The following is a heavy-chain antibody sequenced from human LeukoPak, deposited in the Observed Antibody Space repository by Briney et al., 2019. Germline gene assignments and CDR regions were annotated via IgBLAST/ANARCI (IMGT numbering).Heavy chain of an antibody. CDR3: ARADVIVGATFPFDY. D-gene: IGHD1-26*01. Sequence: GRSLRLSCAASGFTFSNYALHWVRQAPGKGLEWVAVISNDGINKYYADSVKGRFSISRDNSRNTLYLQMNSLRGEDTAVYYCARADVIVGATFPFDYWGQGTLVTVSS. CDR1: GFTFSNYA. CDR2: ISNDGINK. V-gene: IGHV3-30-3*01. J-gene: IGHJ4*02.